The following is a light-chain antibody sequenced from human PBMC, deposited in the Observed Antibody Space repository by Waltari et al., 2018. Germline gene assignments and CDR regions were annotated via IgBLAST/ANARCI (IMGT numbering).Light chain of an antibody. V-gene: IGLV2-14*01. J-gene: IGLJ3*02. CDR1: SSDVGAYNY. CDR3: SSYTSSSVWV. CDR2: EVS. Sequence: QSALTQPASVSGSPGQSITISCTGTSSDVGAYNYVSWYQHHPGKAPKLMIYEVSNRPSGVSNRFSGSKSGNTASLTISGLQTEDEADYYCSSYTSSSVWVFGGGTKLTVL.